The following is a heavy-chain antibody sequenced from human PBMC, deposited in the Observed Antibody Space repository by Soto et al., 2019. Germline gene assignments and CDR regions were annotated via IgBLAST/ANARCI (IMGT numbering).Heavy chain of an antibody. V-gene: IGHV4-34*01. D-gene: IGHD5-18*01. CDR2: INHSGST. CDR1: GGSFSGYY. CDR3: ARPGGYSYGDAFDI. J-gene: IGHJ3*02. Sequence: SETLSLTCAVYGGSFSGYYWSWIRQPPGKGLEWIGEINHSGSTNYNPSLKSRVTISVDTSKNQFSLKLSSVTAADTAVYYCARPGGYSYGDAFDIWGQGTMVTVSS.